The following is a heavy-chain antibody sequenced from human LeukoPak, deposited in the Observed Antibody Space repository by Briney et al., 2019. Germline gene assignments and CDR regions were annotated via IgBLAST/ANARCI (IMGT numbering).Heavy chain of an antibody. CDR3: ATPTQRWLQFTHFDY. CDR1: GFTFSSYG. CDR2: ISYDGSNK. J-gene: IGHJ4*02. Sequence: PGGSLRLSCAASGFTFSSYGMYWVRQAPGKGLEWVAVISYDGSNKYYADSVKGRFTISRDNSKNTLYLQMNSLRAEDTAVYYCATPTQRWLQFTHFDYWGQGTLVTVSS. V-gene: IGHV3-30*03. D-gene: IGHD5-24*01.